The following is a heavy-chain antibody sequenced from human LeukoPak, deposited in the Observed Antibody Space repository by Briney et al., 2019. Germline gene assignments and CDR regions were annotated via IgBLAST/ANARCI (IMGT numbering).Heavy chain of an antibody. CDR1: GGSISSGGYY. J-gene: IGHJ3*02. Sequence: TSETLSLTCTVSGGSISSGGYYWSWIRQHPGKGLEWIGYIYYSGSTYYNPSLKSRVTISVDTSKNQFSLKLSSVTAADTAVYYCARHGFRARKDYVWGSYRPDDAFDIWGQGTMVTVSS. D-gene: IGHD3-16*02. CDR2: IYYSGST. CDR3: ARHGFRARKDYVWGSYRPDDAFDI. V-gene: IGHV4-31*03.